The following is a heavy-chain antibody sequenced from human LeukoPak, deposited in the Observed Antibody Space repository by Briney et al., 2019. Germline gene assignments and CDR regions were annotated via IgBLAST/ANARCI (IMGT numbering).Heavy chain of an antibody. J-gene: IGHJ6*04. CDR3: ARVGARGYGSGSYFNYYYYGMDV. D-gene: IGHD3-10*01. Sequence: GGSLRLSCAASGFTFNSYGMHWLRQAPGKALEWVAVIWYDRSNKYYADSVKGRFTISRDNSKNTLYLQMNRLRAEDTAVYYCARVGARGYGSGSYFNYYYYGMDVWGKGTTVTVSS. V-gene: IGHV3-33*01. CDR1: GFTFNSYG. CDR2: IWYDRSNK.